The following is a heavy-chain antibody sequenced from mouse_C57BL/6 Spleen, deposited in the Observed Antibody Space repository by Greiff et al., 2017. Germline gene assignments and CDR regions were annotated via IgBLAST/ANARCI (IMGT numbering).Heavy chain of an antibody. Sequence: QVQLQQPGAELVKPGASVKMSCKASGYTFTSYWITWVKQRPGQGLEWIGDIYPGSGSTNYNEKFKSKATLTGDTASSTAYMQRSSLTSEDSAVYYCARGNDYYAMDYWGQGTSVTVSS. CDR3: ARGNDYYAMDY. D-gene: IGHD2-2*01. CDR1: GYTFTSYW. CDR2: IYPGSGST. V-gene: IGHV1-55*01. J-gene: IGHJ4*01.